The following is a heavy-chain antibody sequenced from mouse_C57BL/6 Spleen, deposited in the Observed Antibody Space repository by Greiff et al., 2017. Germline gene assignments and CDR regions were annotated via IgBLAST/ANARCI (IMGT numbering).Heavy chain of an antibody. D-gene: IGHD3-2*02. J-gene: IGHJ3*01. CDR1: GFTFSSYA. V-gene: IGHV5-4*01. CDR2: ISDGGSYT. CDR3: ARDREAQAY. Sequence: EVQRVESGGGLVKPGGSLKLSCAASGFTFSSYAMSWVRQTPEKRLEWVATISDGGSYTYYPDNVKGRFTLSRDNAKNNRYLQMSHLKSEDTAMYYCARDREAQAYWGQGTLVTVSA.